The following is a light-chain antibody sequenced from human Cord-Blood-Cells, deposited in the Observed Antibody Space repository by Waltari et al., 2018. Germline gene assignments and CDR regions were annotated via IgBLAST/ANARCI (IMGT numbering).Light chain of an antibody. V-gene: IGLV2-14*01. CDR1: SSDVGGYNY. CDR3: SSYTSSSTYV. Sequence: QSALTQPASVSGSPGQSITISCTGTSSDVGGYNYVSWYQQHTGKAPKLMIYDVSKRPSGVSNRFSGSKSGNTASLTISGLRAEDEADYYCSSYTSSSTYVFGTGTKVTVL. J-gene: IGLJ1*01. CDR2: DVS.